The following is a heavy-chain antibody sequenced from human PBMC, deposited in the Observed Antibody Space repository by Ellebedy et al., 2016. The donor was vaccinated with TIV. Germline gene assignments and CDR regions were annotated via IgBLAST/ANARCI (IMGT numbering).Heavy chain of an antibody. CDR3: ARGPSDGTGYYYPH. D-gene: IGHD3-22*01. CDR2: IYGYGDT. CDR1: GASIGSYY. J-gene: IGHJ4*02. V-gene: IGHV4-4*07. Sequence: SETLSLXCTVSGASIGSYYWSWIRQAAWKGLEWIGRIYGYGDTRYNPSLQSRVTMSVDTSKNQISLKLNSVTGADTALYFCARGPSDGTGYYYPHWGQGTLVIVSS.